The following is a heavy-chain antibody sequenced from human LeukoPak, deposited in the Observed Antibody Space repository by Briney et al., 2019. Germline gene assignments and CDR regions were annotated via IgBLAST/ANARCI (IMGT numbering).Heavy chain of an antibody. J-gene: IGHJ4*02. CDR1: GFTFSSYE. V-gene: IGHV3-48*03. CDR2: ISSSGSTI. Sequence: PGGSLRLSCAASGFTFSSYEMNWVRQAPGKGLEWVSYISSSGSTIYYADSVQGRFTISRDNAQNSLYLQMSSLRAEDTAVYYRARNVYNFDYWGQGTLVTVSS. CDR3: ARNVYNFDY. D-gene: IGHD3-10*02.